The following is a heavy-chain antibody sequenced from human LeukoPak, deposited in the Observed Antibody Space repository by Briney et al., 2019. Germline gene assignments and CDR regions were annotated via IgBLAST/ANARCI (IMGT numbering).Heavy chain of an antibody. V-gene: IGHV3-11*01. D-gene: IGHD3-22*01. J-gene: IGHJ4*02. CDR2: ISSSGSTI. CDR1: GFTFSDYY. Sequence: PGGSLRLSCAASGFTFSDYYMSWIRQAPGKGLEWVSYISSSGSTIYYADSVKGRFTISRDNAKNSLYLQMSSLRAEDTAVYYCARADTYYYDSSGELFDYWGQGTLVTVSS. CDR3: ARADTYYYDSSGELFDY.